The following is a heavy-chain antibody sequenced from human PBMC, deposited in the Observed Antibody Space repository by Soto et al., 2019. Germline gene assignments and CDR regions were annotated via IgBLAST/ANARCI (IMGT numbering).Heavy chain of an antibody. CDR2: IWYDGTIK. J-gene: IGHJ6*01. Sequence: QVQLVESGGGVVQPGTSLRLSCAASGVTFISYGMHWVRQAPGKGLEWVAVIWYDGTIKYYADSVKGRFTISRDNSKKTLYLQMNSLRVEDTAVYYCARAPSDYEPYYHDYAMDVW. D-gene: IGHD3-10*01. CDR1: GVTFISYG. V-gene: IGHV3-33*01. CDR3: ARAPSDYEPYYHDYAMDV.